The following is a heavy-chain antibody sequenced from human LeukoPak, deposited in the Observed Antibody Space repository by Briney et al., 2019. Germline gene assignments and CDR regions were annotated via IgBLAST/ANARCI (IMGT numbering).Heavy chain of an antibody. D-gene: IGHD2-2*01. Sequence: PSETLSLTCTVSGGSISSYYWSWLRQPPGRGLEWIGYIYYSGSTNYNPSLKSRVTISVDTSKNQFSLKLSSVTAADTAVYYCARQGPVVVPAARGVYFDYWGQGTLVTVSS. CDR1: GGSISSYY. CDR3: ARQGPVVVPAARGVYFDY. CDR2: IYYSGST. J-gene: IGHJ4*02. V-gene: IGHV4-59*08.